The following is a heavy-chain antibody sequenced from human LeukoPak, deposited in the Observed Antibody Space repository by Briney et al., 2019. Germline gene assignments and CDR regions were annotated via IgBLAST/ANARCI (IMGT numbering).Heavy chain of an antibody. V-gene: IGHV1-3*01. CDR1: GYTFTSYA. J-gene: IGHJ4*02. Sequence: GASVKVSCKASGYTFTSYAIHWVRQAPGQRLEWMGWINAGNGNTKYSQKFQGRVTITRDTSANTAYMELSSLRSEDTAVYYCASGYSSSWYLYHFDYWGQGTLVTVSS. CDR3: ASGYSSSWYLYHFDY. D-gene: IGHD6-13*01. CDR2: INAGNGNT.